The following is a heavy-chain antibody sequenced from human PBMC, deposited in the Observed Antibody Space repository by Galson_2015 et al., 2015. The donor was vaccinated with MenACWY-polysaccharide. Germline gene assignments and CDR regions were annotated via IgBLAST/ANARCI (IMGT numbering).Heavy chain of an antibody. CDR1: GYTFSGYH. CDR2: IHPNSGGT. Sequence: SVKVSCKASGYTFSGYHIHWVRQAPGQGLEWMGWIHPNSGGTTFAQKFQGRVTMTRDTSVSTVYMELNSLRSDDTAVYHCGRGCYGTRSGSYWGQGTLFTVSS. D-gene: IGHD3-10*01. J-gene: IGHJ4*02. CDR3: GRGCYGTRSGSY. V-gene: IGHV1-2*02.